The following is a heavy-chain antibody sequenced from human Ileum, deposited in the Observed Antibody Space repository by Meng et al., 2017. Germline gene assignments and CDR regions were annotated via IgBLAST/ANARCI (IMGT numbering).Heavy chain of an antibody. D-gene: IGHD5-24*01. V-gene: IGHV3-7*01. CDR1: GFTFSNYW. J-gene: IGHJ4*02. CDR3: ARDPHFPYRDGYYF. Sequence: GESLKISCAASGFTFSNYWMTWVRLAPGKGLEWVANIQQDGNDKYYVDSVKGRFIISRDNAKNSLYLQMNSLRAEDTAVYYCARDPHFPYRDGYYFWGQGTVVTVSS. CDR2: IQQDGNDK.